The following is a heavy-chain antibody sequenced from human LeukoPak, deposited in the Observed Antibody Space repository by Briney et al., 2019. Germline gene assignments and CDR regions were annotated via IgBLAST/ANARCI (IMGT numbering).Heavy chain of an antibody. Sequence: SVKVSCKASGGTFSSYAISWVRQAPGQGLEWMGGIIPIFGTANYAQKFQGRVTITADKSTSTAYMELSSLRSEDTAVYYCASYSSSLPNAFDIWGQGTMVTVSS. CDR3: ASYSSSLPNAFDI. V-gene: IGHV1-69*06. CDR1: GGTFSSYA. J-gene: IGHJ3*02. CDR2: IIPIFGTA. D-gene: IGHD6-13*01.